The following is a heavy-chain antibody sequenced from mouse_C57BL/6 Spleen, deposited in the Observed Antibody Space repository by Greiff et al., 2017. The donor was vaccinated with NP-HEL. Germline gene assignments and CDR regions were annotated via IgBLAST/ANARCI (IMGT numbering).Heavy chain of an antibody. Sequence: EVMLVESGGDLVKPGGSLKLSCAASGFTFSSYGMSWVRQTPDKRLEWVATISSGGSYTYYPDSVKGRFTISRDNAKNTLYLQMSSLKSEDTAMYYCAREKIYYGNYYWYFDVWGTGTTVTVSS. CDR1: GFTFSSYG. V-gene: IGHV5-6*02. J-gene: IGHJ1*03. CDR2: ISSGGSYT. CDR3: AREKIYYGNYYWYFDV. D-gene: IGHD2-1*01.